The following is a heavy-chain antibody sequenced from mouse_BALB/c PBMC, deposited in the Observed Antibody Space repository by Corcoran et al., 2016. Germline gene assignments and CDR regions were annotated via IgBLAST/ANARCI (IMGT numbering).Heavy chain of an antibody. V-gene: IGHV1-66*01. CDR2: IFPGSGNT. Sequence: QVQLQQSGPELVKPGASVKISRKASGYSFTSYYIHWVKRRPGQGLEWIGWIFPGSGNTKYNEKFKGKATLTADTSSSTAYMQLSSLTSEDSAVYFCAKTARATYYFDYWGQGTTLTVSS. D-gene: IGHD3-2*01. CDR3: AKTARATYYFDY. CDR1: GYSFTSYY. J-gene: IGHJ2*01.